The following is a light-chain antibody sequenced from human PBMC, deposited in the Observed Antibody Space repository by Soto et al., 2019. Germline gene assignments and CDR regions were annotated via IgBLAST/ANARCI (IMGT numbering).Light chain of an antibody. J-gene: IGKJ1*01. CDR3: QQCGGSPT. CDR1: QSVSIY. CDR2: GAS. V-gene: IGKV3-20*01. Sequence: EIVLTQSPGTLSLSPGERATLSCRASQSVSIYLACYQHKPGQAPLLLIYGASSMATGIPDRFSGSWSGTDFILTIDSLEPEEFAMYYCQQCGGSPTFGHGTKVDIK.